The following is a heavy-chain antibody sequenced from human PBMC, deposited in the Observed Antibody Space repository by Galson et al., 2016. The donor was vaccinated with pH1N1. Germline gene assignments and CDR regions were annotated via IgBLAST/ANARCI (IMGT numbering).Heavy chain of an antibody. Sequence: LSLTCAVSGGSISRSNWCWIRQSPVKGPEWLGYLYSSGTTTYNPSVASRVSISVDTPKNQFSLNLDFVTAADTAIYYCARHLHVSGFKAIDSWGQGILVTVSS. CDR3: ARHLHVSGFKAIDS. J-gene: IGHJ4*02. D-gene: IGHD5-24*01. V-gene: IGHV4-59*08. CDR1: GGSISRSN. CDR2: LYSSGTT.